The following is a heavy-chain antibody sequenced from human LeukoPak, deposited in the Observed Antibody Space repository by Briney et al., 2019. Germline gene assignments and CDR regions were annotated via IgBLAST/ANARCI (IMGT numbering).Heavy chain of an antibody. Sequence: SETLSLTCTVSGGSISSSSYYWSWIRQPPGKGLEWIGEINHSGSTNYNPSLKSRVTISVDTSKNQFSLKLSSVTAADTAVYYCARGRSNYYGMDVWGQGTTVTVSS. CDR1: GGSISSSSYY. J-gene: IGHJ6*02. V-gene: IGHV4-39*07. CDR2: INHSGST. D-gene: IGHD1-26*01. CDR3: ARGRSNYYGMDV.